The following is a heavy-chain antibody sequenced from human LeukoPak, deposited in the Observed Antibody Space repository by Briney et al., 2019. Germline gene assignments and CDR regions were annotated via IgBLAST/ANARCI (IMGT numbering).Heavy chain of an antibody. V-gene: IGHV1-18*01. D-gene: IGHD4-17*01. CDR3: ARDRVPTVTMFLVY. Sequence: ASVKVSCKASGYTFTSYGISWVRQAPGQGLEWMGWISAYNGNTNYAQKLQGRVTMTTDTSTSTAYMELRSLRSDDTAVYYCARDRVPTVTMFLVYWGQGTLVTVSS. CDR2: ISAYNGNT. J-gene: IGHJ4*02. CDR1: GYTFTSYG.